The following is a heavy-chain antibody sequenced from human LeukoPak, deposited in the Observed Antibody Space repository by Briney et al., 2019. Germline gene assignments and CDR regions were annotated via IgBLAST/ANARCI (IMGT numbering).Heavy chain of an antibody. CDR2: ISGSGGST. CDR3: AKGSSWELAHFDY. V-gene: IGHV3-23*01. J-gene: IGHJ4*02. D-gene: IGHD1-26*01. Sequence: PGRSLRLSCAPSGFTFDDYAMHWVRQGPGKGLEWVSAISGSGGSTYYADSVKGRFTISRDNSKNTLYLQMNSLRAEDTAVYYCAKGSSWELAHFDYWGQGTLVTVFS. CDR1: GFTFDDYA.